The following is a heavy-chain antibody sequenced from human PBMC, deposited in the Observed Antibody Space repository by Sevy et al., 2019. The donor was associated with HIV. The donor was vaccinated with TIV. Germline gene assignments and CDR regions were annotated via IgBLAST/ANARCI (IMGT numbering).Heavy chain of an antibody. CDR3: ARDVARFLEWYYSYYFDS. D-gene: IGHD3-3*01. Sequence: SETLSLTCAVYGGSFSGRSWTWIRQAPGRGLEWIGSINHSGATKYNPSLKSRVTLSSDTSKNQVSLRLTSLTTADTAVYYCARDVARFLEWYYSYYFDSWGQGTRVTVSS. CDR1: GGSFSGRS. V-gene: IGHV4-34*01. CDR2: INHSGAT. J-gene: IGHJ4*02.